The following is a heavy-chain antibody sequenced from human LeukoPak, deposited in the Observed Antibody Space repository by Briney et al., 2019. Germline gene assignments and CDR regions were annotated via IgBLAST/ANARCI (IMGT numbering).Heavy chain of an antibody. D-gene: IGHD3-16*01. J-gene: IGHJ6*03. Sequence: SETLSLTCAVHGGSFSGYYWSWIRQPPGKGLEWIGEINHSGSTNYNPSLKRRLPISVDTSKNQFSLKLSSVTAADTAVYYCARWASGGGGYYYYYMDVWGKGTTVTVSS. V-gene: IGHV4-34*01. CDR3: ARWASGGGGYYYYYMDV. CDR2: INHSGST. CDR1: GGSFSGYY.